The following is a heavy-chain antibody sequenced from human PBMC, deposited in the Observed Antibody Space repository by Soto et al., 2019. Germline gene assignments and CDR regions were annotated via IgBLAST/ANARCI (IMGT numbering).Heavy chain of an antibody. J-gene: IGHJ6*02. V-gene: IGHV5-51*01. Sequence: VESLKISCNGSGYSFPTYWIGWGRQMPGKGLEWMGIIYPGDSDTRYSPSFQGQVTISADKSISTAYLQWSSLKASDTAMYYCARLGFGELKFDRIAWGGMDVWGQGTTVTVSS. CDR2: IYPGDSDT. CDR1: GYSFPTYW. CDR3: ARLGFGELKFDRIAWGGMDV. D-gene: IGHD3-10*01.